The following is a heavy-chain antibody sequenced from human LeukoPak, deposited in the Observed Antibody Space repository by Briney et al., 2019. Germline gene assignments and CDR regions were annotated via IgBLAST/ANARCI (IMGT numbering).Heavy chain of an antibody. CDR2: MKNSLSTI. CDR3: AREKGGSGLNLCDP. Sequence: RPSRAASGFTLSDYFMRWICHAPGKGLERVSNMKNSLSTIYHAYSVKVRFTISRDNAKNALYLQMNSLRAEDTAEYDCAREKGGSGLNLCDPWGQGTLVSVSS. J-gene: IGHJ5*02. V-gene: IGHV3-11*01. CDR1: GFTLSDYF. D-gene: IGHD3-10*01.